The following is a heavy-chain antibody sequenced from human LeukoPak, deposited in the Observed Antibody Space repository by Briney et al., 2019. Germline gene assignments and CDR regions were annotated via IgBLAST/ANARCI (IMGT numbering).Heavy chain of an antibody. D-gene: IGHD6-19*01. CDR1: GFTFSSYA. CDR2: LSYDANE. CDR3: AKKRYSSGLDAFDI. V-gene: IGHV3-30-3*02. J-gene: IGHJ3*02. Sequence: GSSLRLSCAASGFTFSSYAMHWVRQAPGKGLDLEWVTVLSYDANEYYADSVKGRFTISRDNSKNTLYLQMNSLRAEDTAVYYCAKKRYSSGLDAFDIWGQGTMVTVSS.